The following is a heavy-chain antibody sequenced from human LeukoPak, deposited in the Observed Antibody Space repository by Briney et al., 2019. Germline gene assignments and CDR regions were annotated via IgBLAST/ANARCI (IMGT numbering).Heavy chain of an antibody. Sequence: GGSLRLSCAASGFTFSSYSMNWVRQAPGKGLERVSSISSSSSYIYYADSVKGRFTISRDNAKNSLYLQMNSLRAEDTAVYYCAKGHYYGSGTYLVDYWGQGTLVTVSS. V-gene: IGHV3-21*01. CDR3: AKGHYYGSGTYLVDY. CDR2: ISSSSSYI. D-gene: IGHD3-10*01. CDR1: GFTFSSYS. J-gene: IGHJ4*02.